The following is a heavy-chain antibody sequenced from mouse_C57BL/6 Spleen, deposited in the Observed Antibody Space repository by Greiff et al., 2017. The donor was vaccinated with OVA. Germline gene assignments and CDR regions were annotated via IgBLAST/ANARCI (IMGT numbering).Heavy chain of an antibody. J-gene: IGHJ2*01. CDR2: ISSGGSYT. CDR3: ARHNTTVVATDYFDY. V-gene: IGHV5-6*01. D-gene: IGHD1-1*01. CDR1: GFTFSSYG. Sequence: EVQVVESGGDLVKPGGSLKLSCAASGFTFSSYGMSWVRQTPDKRLEWVATISSGGSYTYYPDSVKGRFTISRDNAKNTLYLQMSSLKSEDTAMYYCARHNTTVVATDYFDYWGQGTTLTVSS.